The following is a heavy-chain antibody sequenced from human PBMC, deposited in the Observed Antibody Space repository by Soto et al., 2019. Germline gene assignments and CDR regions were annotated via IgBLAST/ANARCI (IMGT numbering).Heavy chain of an antibody. CDR1: GFTFSSYT. V-gene: IGHV3-21*01. J-gene: IGHJ4*02. CDR2: ISSTSTYI. CDR3: RLEEYDD. Sequence: EVQLVESGGGLVRPGGSLRLSCAASGFTFSSYTMSWVRQAPGKGLEWVSSISSTSTYIVYADSVKGRFTISRDNARNSLYLQVNSLRAEDSAVYYWRLEEYDDWGQGTLVTVSS. D-gene: IGHD1-1*01.